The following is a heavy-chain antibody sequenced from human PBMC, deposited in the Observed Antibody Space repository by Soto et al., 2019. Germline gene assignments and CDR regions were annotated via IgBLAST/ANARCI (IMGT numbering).Heavy chain of an antibody. J-gene: IGHJ4*02. CDR1: GGSFSCYY. CDR2: INHSGST. Sequence: SETLSLTCAVYGGSFSCYYWSWIRQPPGKGLEWIGEINHSGSTNYNPSLKSRVTISVDTSKNQFSLKLSSVTAADTAVYYCARDGKYYDFWSGYYSTKTAYYFDYWGQGTLVTVSS. D-gene: IGHD3-3*01. CDR3: ARDGKYYDFWSGYYSTKTAYYFDY. V-gene: IGHV4-34*01.